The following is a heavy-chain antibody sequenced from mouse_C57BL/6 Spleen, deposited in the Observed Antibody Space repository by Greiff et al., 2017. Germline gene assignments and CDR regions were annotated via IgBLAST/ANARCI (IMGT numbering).Heavy chain of an antibody. Sequence: QVQLQQPGAELVKPGASVKLSCKASGYTFTSYWMQWVKQRPGQGLEWIGEIDPSDSYTNYNQKFKGKATLTVDTSSSTAYMQLSSLTSEDSAVYYCARGGLRLRMNYWGQGTTLTVAS. D-gene: IGHD3-2*02. J-gene: IGHJ2*01. CDR2: IDPSDSYT. CDR3: ARGGLRLRMNY. V-gene: IGHV1-50*01. CDR1: GYTFTSYW.